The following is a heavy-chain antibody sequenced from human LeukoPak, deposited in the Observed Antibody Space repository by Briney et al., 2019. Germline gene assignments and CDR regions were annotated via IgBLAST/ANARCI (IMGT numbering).Heavy chain of an antibody. CDR3: ARDSSYSGSYFGMYYFDY. CDR1: GFTFSTYW. CDR2: IKQDGSEK. V-gene: IGHV3-7*01. D-gene: IGHD1-26*01. Sequence: GGSLRLSCAASGFTFSTYWMSWVRQAPGKGLEWVANIKQDGSEKYYVDSVKGRFTISRDNAKNSLYLQMNSLRAENTAVYYCARDSSYSGSYFGMYYFDYWGQGTLVTVSS. J-gene: IGHJ4*02.